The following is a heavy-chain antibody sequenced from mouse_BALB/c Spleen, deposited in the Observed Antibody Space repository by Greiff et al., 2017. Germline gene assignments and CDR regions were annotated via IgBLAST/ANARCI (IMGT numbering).Heavy chain of an antibody. J-gene: IGHJ2*01. CDR3: ARYYYRYDEGFDY. CDR2: IDPANGNT. D-gene: IGHD2-14*01. V-gene: IGHV14-3*02. Sequence: EVQLQQSGAELVKPGASVKLSCTASGFNIKDTYMHWVKQRPEQGLEWIGRIDPANGNTKYDPKFQGKATITADTSSNTAYLQLSSLTSEDTAVYYCARYYYRYDEGFDYWGQGTTLTVSS. CDR1: GFNIKDTY.